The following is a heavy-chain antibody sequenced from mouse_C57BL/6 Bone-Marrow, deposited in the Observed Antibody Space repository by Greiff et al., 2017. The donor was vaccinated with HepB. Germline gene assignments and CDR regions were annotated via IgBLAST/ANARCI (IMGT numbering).Heavy chain of an antibody. CDR1: GYTFTDYY. V-gene: IGHV1-76*01. J-gene: IGHJ2*01. Sequence: VQLQESGAELVRPGASVKLSCKASGYTFTDYYINWVKQRPGQGLEWIARIYPGSGNTYYNEKFKGKATLTAEKSSSTAYMQLIRLTSEDSAVYFCARAGLIYDYGSSYYFDYWGQGTTLTVSS. CDR3: ARAGLIYDYGSSYYFDY. D-gene: IGHD1-1*01. CDR2: IYPGSGNT.